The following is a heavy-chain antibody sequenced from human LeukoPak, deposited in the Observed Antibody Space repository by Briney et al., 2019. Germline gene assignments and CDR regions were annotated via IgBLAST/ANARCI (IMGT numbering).Heavy chain of an antibody. CDR1: GYTFTSYD. J-gene: IGHJ4*02. CDR3: ARAPLYDFWSGYYTDDY. D-gene: IGHD3-3*01. Sequence: ASVKVSCKASGYTFTSYDINWVRQATGQGLEWVGWMNPNSGNTGYAQKFQGRVTMTRNTSICTDYMELSSLRSKDTAMYYYARAPLYDFWSGYYTDDYWGQGTLVTVSS. CDR2: MNPNSGNT. V-gene: IGHV1-8*01.